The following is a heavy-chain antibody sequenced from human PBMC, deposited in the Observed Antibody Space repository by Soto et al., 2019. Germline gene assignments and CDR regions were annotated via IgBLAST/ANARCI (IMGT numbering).Heavy chain of an antibody. Sequence: QVQLVESGGGVVQPGRSMRLSCSASGFTFSSYAMHWVRQAPGKGLEWVAVISYDGSNKYYADSMKGRFTNSRDNSKNTLYLHMHSLRAEDKAVYYCARGEGTWGVVVGAAIPESPFDPLGQGTLVTGSS. V-gene: IGHV3-30-3*01. D-gene: IGHD2-15*01. CDR2: ISYDGSNK. J-gene: IGHJ5*02. CDR1: GFTFSSYA. CDR3: ARGEGTWGVVVGAAIPESPFDP.